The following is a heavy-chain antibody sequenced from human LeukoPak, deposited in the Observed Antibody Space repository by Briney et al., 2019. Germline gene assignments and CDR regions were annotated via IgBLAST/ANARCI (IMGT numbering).Heavy chain of an antibody. CDR1: GFTFSNYS. J-gene: IGHJ4*02. V-gene: IGHV3-21*01. CDR3: ARKLMSSRRFEY. Sequence: GGSLRLSRAASGFTFSNYSMNWVRQAPGKGLEWVSSISSSSSYIYYADSVKGRFTISRDYAKNSLYLQMNSLRADDTAVYYCARKLMSSRRFEYWGQGTLVTVSS. CDR2: ISSSSSYI. D-gene: IGHD2-8*01.